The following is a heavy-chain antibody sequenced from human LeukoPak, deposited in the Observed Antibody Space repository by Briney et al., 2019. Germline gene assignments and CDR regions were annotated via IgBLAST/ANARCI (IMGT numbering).Heavy chain of an antibody. CDR1: GGSISSYY. D-gene: IGHD4-17*01. J-gene: IGHJ2*01. V-gene: IGHV4-59*08. CDR3: ARHETTVTTWYFDL. Sequence: SETLSLTCTVSGGSISSYYWSWIRQPPGKGLEWIGYIYYSGSTNYNPSLKSRVTISVDTSKNQFSLKLSSVTAADTAVYYCARHETTVTTWYFDLWGRGTLVTVSS. CDR2: IYYSGST.